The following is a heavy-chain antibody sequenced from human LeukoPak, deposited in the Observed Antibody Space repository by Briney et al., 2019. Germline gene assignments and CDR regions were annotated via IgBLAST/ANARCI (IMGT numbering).Heavy chain of an antibody. J-gene: IGHJ5*02. CDR1: GYTFTSYG. CDR2: ISAYNGDT. V-gene: IGHV1-18*01. CDR3: ARRANWFDP. Sequence: ASVKVSCKASGYTFTSYGISWVRQAPGQGLEWMGWISAYNGDTNYAQKFQGRVTMTEDTSTDTAYMELSRLRSDDTAVYYCARRANWFDPWGQGTLVTVSS.